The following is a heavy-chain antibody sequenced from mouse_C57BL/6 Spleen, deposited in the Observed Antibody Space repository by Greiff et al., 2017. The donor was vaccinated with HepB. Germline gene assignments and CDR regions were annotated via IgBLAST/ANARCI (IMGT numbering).Heavy chain of an antibody. V-gene: IGHV5-17*01. J-gene: IGHJ3*01. CDR1: GFTFSDYG. Sequence: DVQLVESGGGLVKPGGSLKLSCAASGFTFSDYGMHWVRQAPEKGLEWVAYISSGSSTIYYADTVKGRFTISRDNAKNTLFLQMTSLRSEDTAMYYCARGGYSWFAYWGQGTLVTVSA. CDR3: ARGGYSWFAY. CDR2: ISSGSSTI. D-gene: IGHD2-3*01.